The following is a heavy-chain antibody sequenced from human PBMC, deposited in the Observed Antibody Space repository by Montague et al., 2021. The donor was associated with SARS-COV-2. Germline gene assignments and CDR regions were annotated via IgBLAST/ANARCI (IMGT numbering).Heavy chain of an antibody. J-gene: IGHJ4*02. V-gene: IGHV4-59*13. D-gene: IGHD6-13*01. CDR3: ARGVVAAPDTSDY. CDR1: GDSISGFY. Sequence: SETLSLTCTASGDSISGFYWNWIRQPPGKGLEWIGKIYYGGITNYNPSLKSRVTISVDTSKNQFSLKLISVTAADTALYYCARGVVAAPDTSDYWGQGTLVTVSS. CDR2: IYYGGIT.